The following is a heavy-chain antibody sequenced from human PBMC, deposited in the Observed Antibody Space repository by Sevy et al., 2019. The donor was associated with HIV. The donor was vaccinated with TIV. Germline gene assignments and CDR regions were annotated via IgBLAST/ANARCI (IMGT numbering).Heavy chain of an antibody. V-gene: IGHV3-23*01. CDR3: AREGCTKPHDY. Sequence: GGSLRLSCAASGFTFSKYSMSWVRSPPGKGREWCSTFSFGCGEINYADSVKGRFTISRDNSKSSVYLQMNNLRPEDTAVYYCAREGCTKPHDYWGQGTLVTVSS. CDR2: FSFGCGEI. J-gene: IGHJ4*02. D-gene: IGHD2-8*01. CDR1: GFTFSKYS.